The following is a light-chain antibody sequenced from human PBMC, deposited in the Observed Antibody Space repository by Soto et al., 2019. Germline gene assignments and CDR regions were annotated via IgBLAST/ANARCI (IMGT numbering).Light chain of an antibody. CDR3: QQRADWYT. Sequence: EIVLTQSPATLSLSPGARATLSCRASQSVSRSLAWFQQKPGQAPRLLIYDTYKRATEIPDRFSGSGSVTDFTLTISSLEPEDSAVYYCQQRADWYTFGQGNKLEI. V-gene: IGKV3-11*01. CDR1: QSVSRS. CDR2: DTY. J-gene: IGKJ2*01.